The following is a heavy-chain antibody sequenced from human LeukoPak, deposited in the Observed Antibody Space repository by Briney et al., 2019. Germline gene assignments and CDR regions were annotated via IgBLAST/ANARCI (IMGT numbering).Heavy chain of an antibody. CDR3: ASRIATAGSVDY. CDR2: IYSSGST. Sequence: GRSLRLSCEASGFTFNTYAMHWVRQAPGKGLEWVSVIYSSGSTYYADSVKGRFTISRDNSKNTLHLQMNTLRAEDTAVYYCASRIATAGSVDYWGQGALVTVSS. J-gene: IGHJ4*02. CDR1: GFTFNTYA. V-gene: IGHV3-53*01. D-gene: IGHD6-13*01.